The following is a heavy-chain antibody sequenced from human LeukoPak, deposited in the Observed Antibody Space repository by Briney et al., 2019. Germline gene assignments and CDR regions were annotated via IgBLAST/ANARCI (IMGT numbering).Heavy chain of an antibody. J-gene: IGHJ4*02. CDR1: GGSISSSSYY. Sequence: SETLSLTCTVSGGSISSSSYYWGWIRQPPGKGLEWIGSIYYSGRTYYNPSLKSRVTISVDTYKNQFSLKPSSVTAADTAVYYCAREIAAAGPAFDYWGQGTLVTVSS. D-gene: IGHD6-13*01. CDR3: AREIAAAGPAFDY. V-gene: IGHV4-39*07. CDR2: IYYSGRT.